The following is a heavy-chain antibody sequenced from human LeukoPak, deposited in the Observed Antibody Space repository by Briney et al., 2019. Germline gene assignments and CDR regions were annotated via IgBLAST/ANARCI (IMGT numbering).Heavy chain of an antibody. CDR3: ARHRSAFCSGGSCYSEGQLHHPDY. CDR1: GYSFTSYW. J-gene: IGHJ4*02. V-gene: IGHV5-51*01. D-gene: IGHD2-15*01. CDR2: IYPGDSDT. Sequence: PGESLQISCKGSGYSFTSYWIGWVRQMPGKGLEWMGIIYPGDSDTRYSPSFQGQVTISADKSISTAYLQWSSLKASDTAMYYCARHRSAFCSGGSCYSEGQLHHPDYWGQGTLVTVSS.